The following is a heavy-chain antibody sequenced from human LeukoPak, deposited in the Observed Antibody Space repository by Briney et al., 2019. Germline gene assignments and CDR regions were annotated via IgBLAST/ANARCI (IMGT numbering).Heavy chain of an antibody. J-gene: IGHJ6*02. D-gene: IGHD6-13*01. CDR2: ISSSSSYI. CDR1: GFTFSSYS. Sequence: PGGSLRLSCAASGFTFSSYSMNWVRQAPGKGLEWVSSISSSSSYIYYADSVKGRFTISRDNAKNSLYLQMNSLRAEDTAVYYCARGIAAAGTRNYGMDVWGQGTTVTVSS. V-gene: IGHV3-21*01. CDR3: ARGIAAAGTRNYGMDV.